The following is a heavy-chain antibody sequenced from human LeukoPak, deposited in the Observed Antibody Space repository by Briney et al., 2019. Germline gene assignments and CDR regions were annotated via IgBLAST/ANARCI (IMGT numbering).Heavy chain of an antibody. CDR3: SGYYDY. D-gene: IGHD3-22*01. CDR2: INTNTGNP. J-gene: IGHJ4*02. Sequence: ASVKVSCKASGYTFTTYAMNWVRQAPGQGLEWMGWINTNTGNPTYAQGFTGRFVFSLDTSVSTAYTAVYYRARVGLYYYDSSGYYDYWGQGTLVTVSS. V-gene: IGHV7-4-1*01. CDR1: GYTFTTYA.